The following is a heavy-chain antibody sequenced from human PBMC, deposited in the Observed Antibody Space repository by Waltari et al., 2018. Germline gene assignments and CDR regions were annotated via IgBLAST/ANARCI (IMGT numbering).Heavy chain of an antibody. D-gene: IGHD3-16*01. J-gene: IGHJ4*02. CDR2: IKKDASEK. Sequence: EEQLVESGGGLVQPGGSLRLSCAASGFTFSSYWMCWVRQVPGKGREWVANIKKDASEKNYVDSLKGRITVSRDNAKNSLYLDMDSLRAEDTAVYYCARGRLWGFDLWGQGTLVTVSS. CDR3: ARGRLWGFDL. CDR1: GFTFSSYW. V-gene: IGHV3-7*04.